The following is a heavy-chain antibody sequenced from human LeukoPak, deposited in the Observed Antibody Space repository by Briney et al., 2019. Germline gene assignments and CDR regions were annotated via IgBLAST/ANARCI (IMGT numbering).Heavy chain of an antibody. D-gene: IGHD2-2*01. Sequence: ASVKVSCKVSGYMFSELSMHWVRQAAGKGREWMGSFDLVDGETIYAQKFQGRVTMTEDTSTDTAYMELSSLRSEDTAVYYCATEKNCSSTDCSAGMDVWGQGTTVTVSS. CDR1: GYMFSELS. J-gene: IGHJ6*02. V-gene: IGHV1-24*01. CDR3: ATEKNCSSTDCSAGMDV. CDR2: FDLVDGET.